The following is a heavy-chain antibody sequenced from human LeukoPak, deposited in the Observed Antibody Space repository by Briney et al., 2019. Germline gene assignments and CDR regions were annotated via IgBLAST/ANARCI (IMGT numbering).Heavy chain of an antibody. CDR3: AKVRPFGVVRSGYFDY. V-gene: IGHV3-23*01. J-gene: IGHJ4*02. D-gene: IGHD3-3*01. Sequence: GGSLRLSCAASGFTFSSYAMSWVRQPPGKGLEWVAAISCTGGSTYNAASVKGRSTTARTNSKDTLYLQMTSLRAEDTAVYYCAKVRPFGVVRSGYFDYWGQGTLVTVSS. CDR1: GFTFSSYA. CDR2: ISCTGGST.